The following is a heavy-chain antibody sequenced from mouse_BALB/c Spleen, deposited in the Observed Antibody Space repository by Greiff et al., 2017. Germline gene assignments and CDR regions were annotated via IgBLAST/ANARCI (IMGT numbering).Heavy chain of an antibody. CDR2: IYPGSGST. CDR3: TRSDWDGSY. J-gene: IGHJ3*01. V-gene: IGHV1S22*01. D-gene: IGHD4-1*01. CDR1: GYTFTSYW. Sequence: LQQPGSELVRPGASVKLSCKASGYTFTSYWMHWVKQRPGQGLEWIGNIYPGSGSTNYDEKFKSKATLTVDTSSSTAYMQLSSLTSEDSAVYYCTRSDWDGSYWGQGTLVTVAA.